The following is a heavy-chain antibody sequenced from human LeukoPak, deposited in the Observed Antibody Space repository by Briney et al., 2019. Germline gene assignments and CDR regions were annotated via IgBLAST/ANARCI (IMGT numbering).Heavy chain of an antibody. CDR1: GFTFDDYA. Sequence: PGGSLRLSCAASGFTFDDYAVHWVRQAPGKGLEWVSLISWDGGSTYYADSVKGRFTISRDNSKNSLYLQMNSLRAEDTALYYCAKGSGYSSSWYLDYWVFDYWGQGTLVTVSS. CDR2: ISWDGGST. D-gene: IGHD6-13*01. CDR3: AKGSGYSSSWYLDYWVFDY. J-gene: IGHJ4*02. V-gene: IGHV3-43D*03.